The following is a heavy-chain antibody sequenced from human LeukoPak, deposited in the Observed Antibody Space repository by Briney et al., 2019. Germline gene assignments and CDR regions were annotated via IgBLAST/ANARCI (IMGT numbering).Heavy chain of an antibody. J-gene: IGHJ4*02. CDR1: GYTFTSYG. Sequence: ASVKVSCKASGYTFTSYGISWVRQAPGQGLEWMGWISAYNGNTNYAQKLQGRVTMTTDTSTSTAYMELRSLRSDDTAVYCCAREVSRYDTPDYWGQGTLVTVSS. CDR2: ISAYNGNT. V-gene: IGHV1-18*01. D-gene: IGHD3-3*01. CDR3: AREVSRYDTPDY.